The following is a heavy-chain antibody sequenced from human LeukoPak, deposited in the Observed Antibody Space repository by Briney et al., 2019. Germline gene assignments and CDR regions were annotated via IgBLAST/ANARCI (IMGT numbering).Heavy chain of an antibody. CDR2: IYTSGST. D-gene: IGHD2-21*01. J-gene: IGHJ5*02. V-gene: IGHV4-61*02. CDR1: GGSISSGSYY. CDR3: ARHSVASPSDA. Sequence: SQTLSLTCTVSGGSISSGSYYWSWIRQPAGKGLEWIGRIYTSGSTNYNPSLKSRVTISVDTSKNQFSLKLSSVTAADTAVYYCARHSVASPSDAWGPGTLVTVSS.